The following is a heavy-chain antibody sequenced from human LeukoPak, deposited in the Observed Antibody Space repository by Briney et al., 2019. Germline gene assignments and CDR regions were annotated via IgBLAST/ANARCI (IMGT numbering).Heavy chain of an antibody. CDR3: ARDTYSYGNHYYFDY. V-gene: IGHV1-18*01. D-gene: IGHD5-18*01. CDR1: GYTFTSYG. CDR2: ISTYNGNT. J-gene: IGHJ4*02. Sequence: ASVKVSCKASGYTFTSYGISWVRQAPGQGLEWMGWISTYNGNTNSAQKLQGRVTMTTDTSTSTTYMELRGLRSDDTAVYYCARDTYSYGNHYYFDYWGQGTLVTVSS.